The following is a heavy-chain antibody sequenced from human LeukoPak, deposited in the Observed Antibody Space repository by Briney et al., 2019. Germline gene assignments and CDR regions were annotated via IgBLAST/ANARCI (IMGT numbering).Heavy chain of an antibody. V-gene: IGHV1-18*01. D-gene: IGHD3-22*01. J-gene: IGHJ6*02. CDR2: ISAYNGNT. CDR3: AISGYYDSSGYYRPDGMDV. CDR1: GYTFTSYG. Sequence: ASVKVSCKASGYTFTSYGISWVRQAPGQGLEWMGWISAYNGNTNYAQKLQGRVTMTTDTSTSTAYMELRSLRSDDTAVYYCAISGYYDSSGYYRPDGMDVWGQGTMVTVSS.